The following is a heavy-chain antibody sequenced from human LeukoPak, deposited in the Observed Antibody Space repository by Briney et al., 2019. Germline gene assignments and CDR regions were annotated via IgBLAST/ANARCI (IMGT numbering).Heavy chain of an antibody. J-gene: IGHJ3*02. CDR1: GYTFTSYD. CDR3: ARGNRLYTSSWSSLAFDI. CDR2: TNPNSGYT. Sequence: ASVKVSCRASGYTFTSYDINWVRQATGQGPEWMGWTNPNSGYTGFAQKFQGRVTMTRNTAIDTAYMEMSGLTSEDTAVYYCARGNRLYTSSWSSLAFDIWGQGTMVAVSS. V-gene: IGHV1-8*01. D-gene: IGHD6-13*01.